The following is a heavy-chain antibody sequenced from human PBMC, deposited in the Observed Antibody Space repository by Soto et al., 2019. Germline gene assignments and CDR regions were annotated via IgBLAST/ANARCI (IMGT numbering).Heavy chain of an antibody. CDR2: VYPRDSDT. CDR1: GYIFIDYW. V-gene: IGHV5-51*01. Sequence: GESLKISCKASGYIFIDYWIGWVRQMPGKGLEWMGIVYPRDSDTRYSPSFQGQVTISADRSTGTAFLQWRSLKASDTALYYCARPPLPGYYFDYWGQGTLVTVSS. CDR3: ARPPLPGYYFDY. J-gene: IGHJ4*02. D-gene: IGHD2-15*01.